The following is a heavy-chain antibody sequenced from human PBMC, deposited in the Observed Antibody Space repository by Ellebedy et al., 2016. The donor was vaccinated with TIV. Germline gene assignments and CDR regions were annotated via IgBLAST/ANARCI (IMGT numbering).Heavy chain of an antibody. D-gene: IGHD4-23*01. CDR2: IYHSGKT. V-gene: IGHV4-59*12. Sequence: SETLSLXXTVSGGSISYYYWSWIRQTPGRGLEWIAYIYHSGKTYYNPSLQSRVTLSIDTSKNQFSLKLASVTAADTAVYYCARGRDYGGNAGYSDYWGQGTLVTVSS. CDR1: GGSISYYY. J-gene: IGHJ4*02. CDR3: ARGRDYGGNAGYSDY.